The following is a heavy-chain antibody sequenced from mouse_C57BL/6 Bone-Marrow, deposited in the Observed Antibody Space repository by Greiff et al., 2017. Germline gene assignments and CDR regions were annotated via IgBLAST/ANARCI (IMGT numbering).Heavy chain of an antibody. J-gene: IGHJ3*01. D-gene: IGHD2-13*01. CDR3: TRIDYVFAY. Sequence: EVQLQESGAELVRPGASVTLSCTASGFNIKDDYMHWVKQRPEQGLAWIGWIDPENGDTEYASKFQGKATITADTSSNTAYLQLSSLTSEDTAVYYCTRIDYVFAYWGQGTLVTVSA. V-gene: IGHV14-4*01. CDR2: IDPENGDT. CDR1: GFNIKDDY.